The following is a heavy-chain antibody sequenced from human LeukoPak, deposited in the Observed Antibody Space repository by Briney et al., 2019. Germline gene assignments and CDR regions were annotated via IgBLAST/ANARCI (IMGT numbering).Heavy chain of an antibody. CDR1: GFTVSSNY. V-gene: IGHV3-66*01. J-gene: IGHJ4*02. D-gene: IGHD3-22*01. Sequence: GGSLRLSCAASGFTVSSNYMSWVRQAPGKGLECVSVIYSGGNTYYADSVKGRFTISRDNSTNTLYLQMNSLRAEDTAVYYCARKTDSGGQGDYWGPGTLVTVSS. CDR2: IYSGGNT. CDR3: ARKTDSGGQGDY.